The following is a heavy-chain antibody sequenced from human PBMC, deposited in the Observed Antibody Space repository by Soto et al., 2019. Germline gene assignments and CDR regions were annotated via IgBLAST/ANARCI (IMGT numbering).Heavy chain of an antibody. CDR2: ISGSGDST. CDR1: GFTFSSYV. D-gene: IGHD2-15*01. CDR3: AKGGQQLLSSVLVAATQVFGS. Sequence: PGGSLRLSCTASGFTFSSYVMSWVRQAPGKGLEWVSVISGSGDSTYYTDFVKGRFTISRDNSRDTLYLQMNSLRAEDTAVYYCAKGGQQLLSSVLVAATQVFGSWGQGTLVTVSS. V-gene: IGHV3-23*01. J-gene: IGHJ5*02.